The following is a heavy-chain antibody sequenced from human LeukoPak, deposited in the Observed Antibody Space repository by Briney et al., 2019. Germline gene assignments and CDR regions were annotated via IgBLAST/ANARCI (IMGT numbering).Heavy chain of an antibody. CDR3: ARDSGRRGYPEYSFDY. Sequence: PSETLSLTCSVSGGSITSSSYYWGWIRQSPEKGLEWIVSIHYTGRTDYNPSLKSRVTISVDTSGNQVSLKLTSLTAADTAIYYCARDSGRRGYPEYSFDYWGQGTLVTVSS. V-gene: IGHV4-39*07. CDR2: IHYTGRT. CDR1: GGSITSSSYY. D-gene: IGHD3-10*01. J-gene: IGHJ4*02.